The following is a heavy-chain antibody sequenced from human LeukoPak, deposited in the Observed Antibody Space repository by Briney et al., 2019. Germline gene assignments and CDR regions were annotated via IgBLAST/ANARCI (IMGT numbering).Heavy chain of an antibody. CDR1: GGSISSYY. CDR3: ARVPRSYYYYYMDV. V-gene: IGHV4-59*01. J-gene: IGHJ6*03. Sequence: PSETLSLTCTVSGGSISSYYWSWIRQPPGKRLEWIGYIYYSGSTNYNPSLKSRVTISVDTSKNQFSLKLSSVTAADTAVYYCARVPRSYYYYYMDVWGKGTTVTVSS. CDR2: IYYSGST.